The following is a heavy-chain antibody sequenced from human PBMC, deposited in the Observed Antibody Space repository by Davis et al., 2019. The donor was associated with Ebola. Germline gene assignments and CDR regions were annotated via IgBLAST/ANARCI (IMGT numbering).Heavy chain of an antibody. J-gene: IGHJ3*02. CDR2: ISAYNGNT. Sequence: ASVKVSCKASGYTFTSYGISWVRQAPGQGLEWMGWISAYNGNTNYAQKLQGRVTVTTDTSTSTAYMELRSLRSDDTAVYYCARVRGAARIVDAFDIWGQGTMVTVSS. V-gene: IGHV1-18*01. CDR1: GYTFTSYG. D-gene: IGHD6-6*01. CDR3: ARVRGAARIVDAFDI.